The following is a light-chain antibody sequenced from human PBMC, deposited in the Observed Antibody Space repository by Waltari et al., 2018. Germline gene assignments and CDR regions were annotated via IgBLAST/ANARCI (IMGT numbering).Light chain of an antibody. V-gene: IGKV1-39*01. CDR1: QSISRY. CDR2: AAS. Sequence: DIQMTQSPSSLSASVGDRVTITCRASQSISRYLNWYQQRPGEAPEPLIYAASNLQSGVPSRFSGSGSGTDFTLTISSLQPEDYATYICQQSFIAPFTFGPGTIVDF. J-gene: IGKJ3*01. CDR3: QQSFIAPFT.